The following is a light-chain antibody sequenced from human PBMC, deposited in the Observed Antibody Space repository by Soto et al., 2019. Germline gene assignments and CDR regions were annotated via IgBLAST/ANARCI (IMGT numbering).Light chain of an antibody. V-gene: IGKV1-39*01. CDR1: QSISTY. Sequence: DIQMTQSPSSLSASVGDRVTITCRATQSISTYLNWYQQRPGKAPKLLIYAASTLQSGVPSRFSGSGYGTDFTLTISSLQPEDFATYYCQQGYGTPRTFGQGTKVEIK. J-gene: IGKJ1*01. CDR2: AAS. CDR3: QQGYGTPRT.